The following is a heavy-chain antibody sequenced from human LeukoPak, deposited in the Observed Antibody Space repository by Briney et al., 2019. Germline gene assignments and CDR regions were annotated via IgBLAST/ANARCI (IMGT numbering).Heavy chain of an antibody. D-gene: IGHD4-11*01. Sequence: PSETLSLTCAVSGYSISSGYYWGWIRPPPGKGLEWIGSIYHSGSTYYNPSLKSRVTISVDTSKNQFSLKLSSVTAADTAVYYCARRDDYSSLGFDYWGQGTLVTVSS. J-gene: IGHJ4*02. V-gene: IGHV4-38-2*01. CDR1: GYSISSGYY. CDR3: ARRDDYSSLGFDY. CDR2: IYHSGST.